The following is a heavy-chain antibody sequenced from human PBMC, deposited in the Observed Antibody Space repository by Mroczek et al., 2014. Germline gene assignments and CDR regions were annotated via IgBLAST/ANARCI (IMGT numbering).Heavy chain of an antibody. V-gene: IGHV4-34*01. CDR1: GGSFSGYY. D-gene: IGHD6-19*01. CDR3: ARGGSVAGTRYFDY. J-gene: IGHJ4*02. Sequence: QVQLQESGAGLLKPSETLSLTCAVYGGSFSGYYWSWIRQPPGKGLEWIGEINHSGSTNYNPSLKSRVTILVDTSKNQFSLKLSSVTAADTAVYYCARGGSVAGTRYFDYWGQGTLVTVSS. CDR2: INHSGST.